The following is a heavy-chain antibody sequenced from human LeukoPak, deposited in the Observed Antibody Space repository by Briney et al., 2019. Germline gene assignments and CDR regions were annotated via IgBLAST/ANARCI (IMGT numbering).Heavy chain of an antibody. CDR1: GFTSSDYG. CDR2: IRSKAYGGST. CDR3: SRVPIRTVTWIVVLRGHDVFDV. J-gene: IGHJ3*01. Sequence: GGSLRLSCTASGFTSSDYGMTWFRQAPGKGLEWVGCIRSKAYGGSTEYAASVQGRFTISRDDSKSVAYLHMDSLTVEDTAAYYCSRVPIRTVTWIVVLRGHDVFDVWGQGTVVTVSS. D-gene: IGHD3-22*01. V-gene: IGHV3-49*03.